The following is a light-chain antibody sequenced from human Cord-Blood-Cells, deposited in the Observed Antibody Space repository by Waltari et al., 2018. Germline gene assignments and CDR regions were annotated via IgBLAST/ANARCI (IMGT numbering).Light chain of an antibody. J-gene: IGKJ4*01. CDR1: QSVSSY. CDR2: DAS. CDR3: QQRSNWPPLT. Sequence: EIVLTQSLATLSLSPGERATLSCRASQSVSSYLAWYQQKPGQAPRLLIYDASNRATGIPARCSGSGSGTDFTLTISSLEPEDFAVYYCQQRSNWPPLTFGGGTKVEIK. V-gene: IGKV3-11*01.